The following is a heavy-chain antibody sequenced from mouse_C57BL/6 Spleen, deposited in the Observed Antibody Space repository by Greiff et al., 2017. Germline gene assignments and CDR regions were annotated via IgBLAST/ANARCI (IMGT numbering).Heavy chain of an antibody. V-gene: IGHV1-81*01. D-gene: IGHD2-3*01. J-gene: IGHJ4*01. CDR2: IYPRSGNT. Sequence: QVQLQQSGAELARPGASVKLSCKASGYTFTSYGISWVKQRPGQGLEWIGEIYPRSGNTYYNEKFKGKATLTADKSSSTAYMELRSLTSEDSAVYFCARCDGYYDYYYAMDYWGQGTSVTVSS. CDR3: ARCDGYYDYYYAMDY. CDR1: GYTFTSYG.